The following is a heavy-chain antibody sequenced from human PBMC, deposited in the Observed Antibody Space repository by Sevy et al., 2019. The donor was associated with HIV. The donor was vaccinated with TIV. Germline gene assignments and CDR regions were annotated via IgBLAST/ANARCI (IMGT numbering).Heavy chain of an antibody. CDR3: ARVFGGRLYNGRFDP. CDR2: ISPFHGNT. Sequence: ASVKVSCKASGYSFTTYAITWMRQAPGQGLEWMGWISPFHGNTNYAQKLQGRVSMTTDTSTSTAYMELTSLRSDDTAVYYCARVFGGRLYNGRFDPWGQGTLVTVSS. D-gene: IGHD3-16*01. V-gene: IGHV1-18*01. J-gene: IGHJ5*02. CDR1: GYSFTTYA.